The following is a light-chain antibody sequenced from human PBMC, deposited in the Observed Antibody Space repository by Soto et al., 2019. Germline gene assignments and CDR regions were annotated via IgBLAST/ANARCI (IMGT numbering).Light chain of an antibody. CDR1: QSVNSN. J-gene: IGKJ5*01. CDR3: QQRSNWPQIT. V-gene: IGKV3-11*01. Sequence: ETVMTQSPATLSVSPGERATLSCRASQSVNSNLAWYQQKLGQAPRLLIYGASTRVTGIPARFSGSGSGTDFTLTISSLEPEDFAVYYCQQRSNWPQITFGQGTRLEIK. CDR2: GAS.